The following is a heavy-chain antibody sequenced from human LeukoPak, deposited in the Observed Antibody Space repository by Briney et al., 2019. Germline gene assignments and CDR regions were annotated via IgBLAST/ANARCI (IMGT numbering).Heavy chain of an antibody. V-gene: IGHV4-38-2*02. Sequence: PSETLSLTRTVSGYSISTGYYWGWIRQTPGKGLEWIASVFQSGSTCYNPSLESRVSMSVDMSKNQFSLKLKSVTAADTAVYYCARDGWGQGTLVTVSS. CDR3: ARDG. J-gene: IGHJ4*02. CDR1: GYSISTGYY. CDR2: VFQSGST.